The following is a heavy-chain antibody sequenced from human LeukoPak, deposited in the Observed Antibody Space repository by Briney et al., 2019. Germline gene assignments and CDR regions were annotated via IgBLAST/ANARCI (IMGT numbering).Heavy chain of an antibody. CDR1: GFTFSSDA. V-gene: IGHV3-30*02. CDR3: AKDRCSNGIGCYYYYMDV. CDR2: IQYDGSNE. D-gene: IGHD2-8*01. Sequence: GGSLRLSCAASGFTFSSDAMSWVRQAPGKGLEWVAYIQYDGSNEQYAHSVKGRFRISRDSSKNILYLQMNSLRAEDTAVYYCAKDRCSNGIGCYYYYMDVWGKGTTVTISS. J-gene: IGHJ6*03.